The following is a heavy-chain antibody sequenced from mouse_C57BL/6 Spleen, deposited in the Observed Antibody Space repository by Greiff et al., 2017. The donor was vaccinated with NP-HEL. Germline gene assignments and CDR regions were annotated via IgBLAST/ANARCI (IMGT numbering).Heavy chain of an antibody. CDR2: INPNNGGT. Sequence: EVQLQQSGPELVKPGASVKISCKASGYTFTDYYMNWVKQSHGKSLEWIGDINPNNGGTSYNQKFKGKATLTVDKSSSTAYMELRSLTSEDSAVYYCARGIYYGSRHFDYWGQGTTLTVSS. D-gene: IGHD1-1*01. CDR1: GYTFTDYY. J-gene: IGHJ2*01. CDR3: ARGIYYGSRHFDY. V-gene: IGHV1-26*01.